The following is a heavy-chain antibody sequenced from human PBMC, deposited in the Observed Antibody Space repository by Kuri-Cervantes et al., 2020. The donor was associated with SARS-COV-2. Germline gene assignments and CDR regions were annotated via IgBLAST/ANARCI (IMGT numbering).Heavy chain of an antibody. CDR2: ISYDGSNT. CDR3: ARGRGYFGAFDI. J-gene: IGHJ3*02. D-gene: IGHD5-18*01. CDR1: GFTFSSYA. V-gene: IGHV3-30-3*01. Sequence: GGSLRLSCAASGFTFSSYAMHWVRQAPGKGLEWVAVISYDGSNTYYADSVKGRFTISRDNSKNTLYLQMNSLRAEDTAVYYCARGRGYFGAFDIWGQGTMVTVSS.